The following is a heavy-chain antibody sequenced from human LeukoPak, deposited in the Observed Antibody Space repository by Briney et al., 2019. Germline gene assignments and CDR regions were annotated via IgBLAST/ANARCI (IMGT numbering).Heavy chain of an antibody. CDR3: ATEKGGCSSTSCEGGFDY. J-gene: IGHJ4*02. D-gene: IGHD2-2*01. CDR1: GGSISSGGYY. Sequence: PSETLSLTCTVSGGSISSGGYYWSWIRQPPGKGLEWIGYIYHSGSTYYNPSLKSRVTISVDRSKNQFSLKLSSVTAADTAVYYCATEKGGCSSTSCEGGFDYWGQGTLVTVSS. CDR2: IYHSGST. V-gene: IGHV4-30-2*01.